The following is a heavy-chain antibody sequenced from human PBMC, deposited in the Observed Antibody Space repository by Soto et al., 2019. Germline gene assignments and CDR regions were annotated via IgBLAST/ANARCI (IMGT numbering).Heavy chain of an antibody. J-gene: IGHJ6*02. D-gene: IGHD3-3*01. Sequence: QVQLQESGPGLVKPSETLSLTCTVSGGSVSSGSYYWSWIRQPPGKGLEWIGYIYYSGSTNYNPSLKSPVTISVDTSKNQFSLKLSSVTAADTAVYYCARDRTNYDFWSGYPYYYYGMDVWGQGTTVTVSS. CDR1: GGSVSSGSYY. CDR3: ARDRTNYDFWSGYPYYYYGMDV. V-gene: IGHV4-61*01. CDR2: IYYSGST.